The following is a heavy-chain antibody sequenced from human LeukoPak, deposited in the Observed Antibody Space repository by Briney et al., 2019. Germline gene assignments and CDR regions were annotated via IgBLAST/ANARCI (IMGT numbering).Heavy chain of an antibody. CDR2: ISWNSGSI. J-gene: IGHJ4*02. CDR3: AREDGITTAGVDY. V-gene: IGHV3-9*01. Sequence: GRSLRLSCAASGFTFDDYAMHWVRQAPGKGLEWVSGISWNSGSIGYADSVKGRFTISRDNATNSLYLQMNSLRAEGTAVYYCAREDGITTAGVDYWGQGTLVTVSS. CDR1: GFTFDDYA. D-gene: IGHD6-13*01.